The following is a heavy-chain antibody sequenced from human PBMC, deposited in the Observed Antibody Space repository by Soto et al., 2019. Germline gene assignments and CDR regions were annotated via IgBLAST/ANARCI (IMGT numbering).Heavy chain of an antibody. CDR2: ISAYNGNT. Sequence: QVQLVQSGAEVKKPGASVKVSCKASGYTFTSCGISWVRQAPGQGLEWMAWISAYNGNTNYAQKLQGRVTMTTDTSTSTAYKELRSLRSDDTAVYYCARVFFGVAAAKNAKNFDYWGQGTLVTVSS. CDR1: GYTFTSCG. J-gene: IGHJ4*02. D-gene: IGHD6-13*01. CDR3: ARVFFGVAAAKNAKNFDY. V-gene: IGHV1-18*01.